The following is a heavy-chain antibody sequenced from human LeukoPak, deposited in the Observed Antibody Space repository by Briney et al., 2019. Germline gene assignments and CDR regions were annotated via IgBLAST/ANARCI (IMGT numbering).Heavy chain of an antibody. Sequence: GGSLRLSCAASGFTFSSYGMHWVRQAPGKGLEWAAFIRYDGSNKYYADSVKGRFTISRDNSKNTLYLQMNSLRAEDTAVYYCAKVSSGWYGEYYYYMDVWGKGTTVTISS. V-gene: IGHV3-30*02. J-gene: IGHJ6*03. CDR3: AKVSSGWYGEYYYYMDV. CDR1: GFTFSSYG. D-gene: IGHD6-19*01. CDR2: IRYDGSNK.